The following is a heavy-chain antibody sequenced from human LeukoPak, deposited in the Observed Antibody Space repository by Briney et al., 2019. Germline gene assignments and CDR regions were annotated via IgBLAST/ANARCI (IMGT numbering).Heavy chain of an antibody. CDR1: GFTISRSS. J-gene: IGHJ4*02. CDR2: IYYSGST. D-gene: IGHD2-15*01. V-gene: IGHV4-59*12. CDR3: ARDHVRGSCYFDY. Sequence: GSLRLSCAASGFTISRSSMHWVRQAPGKGLEWIGYIYYSGSTNYNPSLKSRVTISVDTSKNQFSLKLSSVTAADTAVYYCARDHVRGSCYFDYWGQGTLVTVSS.